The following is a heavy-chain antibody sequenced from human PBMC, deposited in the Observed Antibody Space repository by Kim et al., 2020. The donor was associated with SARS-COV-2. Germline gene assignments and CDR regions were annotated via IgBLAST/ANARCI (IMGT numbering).Heavy chain of an antibody. V-gene: IGHV5-51*01. J-gene: IGHJ6*02. CDR1: GYSFTSYW. CDR2: IYPGDSDT. CDR3: ARSGVTIFGVVISHYYYGMDV. Sequence: GESLKISCKGSGYSFTSYWIGWVRQMPGKGLEWMGIIYPGDSDTRYSPSFQGQVTISADKSISTAYLQWSSLKASDTAMYYCARSGVTIFGVVISHYYYGMDVWGQGTTVTVSS. D-gene: IGHD3-3*01.